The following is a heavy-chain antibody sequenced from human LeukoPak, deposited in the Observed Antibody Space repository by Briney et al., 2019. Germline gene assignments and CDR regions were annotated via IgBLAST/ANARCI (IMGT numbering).Heavy chain of an antibody. V-gene: IGHV4-31*03. CDR2: ISYSGST. CDR3: ARRPGTFEYYFDY. J-gene: IGHJ4*02. CDR1: GGSISSGGYY. D-gene: IGHD6-13*01. Sequence: SQTLSLTCIVSGGSISSGGYYWSWIRQHPGKGLEWIGYISYSGSTLYNPSLKSRLTILIDTSNNQFSLKLSSVTAADTAVYYCARRPGTFEYYFDYWGQGTLVTVSS.